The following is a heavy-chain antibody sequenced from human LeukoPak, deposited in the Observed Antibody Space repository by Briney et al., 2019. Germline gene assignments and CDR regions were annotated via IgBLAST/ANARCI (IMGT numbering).Heavy chain of an antibody. CDR1: GFTFSSYG. CDR2: IRYDGSNK. J-gene: IGHJ4*02. Sequence: QPGGSLRLSCAASGFTFSSYGMHWVRQAPGKGLEWVAFIRYDGSNKYYADSVKGRFTISRDNSKNTLYPQMNSLRAEDTAVYYCAKGSGKIDYWGQGTLVTVSS. V-gene: IGHV3-30*02. CDR3: AKGSGKIDY. D-gene: IGHD6-19*01.